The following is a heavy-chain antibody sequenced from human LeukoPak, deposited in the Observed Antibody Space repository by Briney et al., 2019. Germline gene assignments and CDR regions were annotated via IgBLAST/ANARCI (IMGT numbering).Heavy chain of an antibody. CDR3: ARGSVVLLD. Sequence: GASVKVSCKASGYTFTGYYMHWVRQAPGQGLEWMGWINPDSGNRGYAERFQGRVTMTRDSSIKTAYMELTGLAADDTAVYYCARGSVVLLDWGQGTLVTVSS. CDR2: INPDSGNR. D-gene: IGHD2-15*01. J-gene: IGHJ4*02. CDR1: GYTFTGYY. V-gene: IGHV1-8*02.